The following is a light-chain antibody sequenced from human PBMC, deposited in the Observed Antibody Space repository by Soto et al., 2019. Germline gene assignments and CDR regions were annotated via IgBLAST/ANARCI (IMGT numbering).Light chain of an antibody. J-gene: IGKJ1*01. CDR2: CGS. CDR1: QSLLHSNGYNY. Sequence: DIVMPQSPLSLPVTPGEPSSISCSTSQSLLHSNGYNYLGRYMQKPGHSPQLLIYCGSTWASGVPERFSGSGAGTDFTLKISRVEAEDVGVYYCKQALHTPPTFGQGTKVESK. V-gene: IGKV2-28*01. CDR3: KQALHTPPT.